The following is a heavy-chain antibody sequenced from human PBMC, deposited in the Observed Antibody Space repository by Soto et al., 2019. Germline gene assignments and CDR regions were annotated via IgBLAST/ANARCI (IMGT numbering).Heavy chain of an antibody. D-gene: IGHD3-10*01. J-gene: IGHJ4*02. CDR2: LSASDGST. CDR3: ATYYFGSGSYYRFDN. CDR1: GYAFSFG. Sequence: QLVQSGGEVKKPGASVRVSCKASGYAFSFGFSWVRQAPGQGLEWMGWLSASDGSTNPAPRFRGRITLTTDTSTNTAYMDLLSLTSDDTAVYFCATYYFGSGSYYRFDNWGQGTLVTVSS. V-gene: IGHV1-18*01.